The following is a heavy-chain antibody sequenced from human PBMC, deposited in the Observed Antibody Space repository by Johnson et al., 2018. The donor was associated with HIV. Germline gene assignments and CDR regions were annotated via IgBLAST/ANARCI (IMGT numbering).Heavy chain of an antibody. CDR3: TTDSGWVPLEAFDI. V-gene: IGHV3-30*04. CDR2: ILSDGSNI. J-gene: IGHJ3*02. CDR1: GFTFSSYA. D-gene: IGHD6-19*01. Sequence: QVQLVESGGGVVQPGRSLRLSCAASGFTFSSYAMHWVRQAPGKGLEWVSIILSDGSNIYYADSVKGRFTISRDNSKNTLYLQMNSLKTEDTAVYYCTTDSGWVPLEAFDIWGQGTMVTVSS.